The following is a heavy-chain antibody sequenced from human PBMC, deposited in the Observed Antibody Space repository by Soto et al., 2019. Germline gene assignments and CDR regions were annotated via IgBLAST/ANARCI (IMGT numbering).Heavy chain of an antibody. V-gene: IGHV1-18*01. CDR1: GFIFTNYG. D-gene: IGHD6-19*01. CDR3: AKGRSIAVPEGS. J-gene: IGHJ5*02. Sequence: QVQLVQSGPEMKKPGASVKVSCKGSGFIFTNYGFNWVRQAHGHGLEWVGWVSAANGYTRSAQKFQDRLIMTTDSSTNTAYMELRGLGPDDTALYYCAKGRSIAVPEGSWGQGTLVTVSS. CDR2: VSAANGYT.